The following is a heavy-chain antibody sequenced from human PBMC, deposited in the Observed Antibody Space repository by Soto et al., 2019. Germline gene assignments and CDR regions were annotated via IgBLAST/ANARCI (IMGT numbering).Heavy chain of an antibody. V-gene: IGHV4-39*01. CDR2: VDSSGST. CDR1: VVSRPTTSFY. D-gene: IGHD2-8*01. J-gene: IGHJ4*01. Sequence: SETLSLTCSVSGGTVSVVSRPTTSFYWGWIRQPPGKGLQWVGSVDSSGSTYYNPSLKSRVIISVDTSKNQFFLKLTSVTAADTAVYYCARLLTYWGHGILVTVSS. CDR3: ARLLTY.